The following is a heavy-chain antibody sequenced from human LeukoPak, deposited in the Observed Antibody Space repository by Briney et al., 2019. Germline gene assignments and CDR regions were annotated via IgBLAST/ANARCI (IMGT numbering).Heavy chain of an antibody. V-gene: IGHV4-59*12. Sequence: SETLPLTCTVSGGSISTYYWSWIRQPPGKGLEWIGYIYCSGSTNYNPSLKSRVTISLDTSKNQFSLKLSSVTAADTAVYYCARAGEESYYYDSSGYVIDYWGQGTLVTVSS. D-gene: IGHD3-22*01. CDR1: GGSISTYY. CDR3: ARAGEESYYYDSSGYVIDY. CDR2: IYCSGST. J-gene: IGHJ4*02.